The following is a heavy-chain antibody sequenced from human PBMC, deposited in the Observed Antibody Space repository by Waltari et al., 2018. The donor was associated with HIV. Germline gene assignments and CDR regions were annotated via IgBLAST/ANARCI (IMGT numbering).Heavy chain of an antibody. V-gene: IGHV3-23*01. Sequence: EVQVLESGGALVQPGGSLRFSCAASGFTFSNHGMSWVRQAPGKGLEWVSTISGSGGSTYYADSVKGRFTVSRDNSKNTLYLQMNSLRAEDTAVYFCVKEHQYSHTWYSYYGMDVWGQGTTVTVSS. CDR3: VKEHQYSHTWYSYYGMDV. J-gene: IGHJ6*02. CDR2: ISGSGGST. CDR1: GFTFSNHG. D-gene: IGHD6-13*01.